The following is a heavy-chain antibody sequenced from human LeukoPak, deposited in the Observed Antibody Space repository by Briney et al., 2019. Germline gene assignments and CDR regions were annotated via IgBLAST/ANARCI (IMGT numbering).Heavy chain of an antibody. CDR1: GGTFSSYA. J-gene: IGHJ2*01. Sequence: SVKVSCKASGGTFSSYAISWVRQAPGQGLEWMGRIIPILGIANYAQKFQGRVTIIADKSTSTAYMELSSLRSEDTAVYYCARAVATGYFGLWGRGTLVTVSS. V-gene: IGHV1-69*04. CDR2: IIPILGIA. CDR3: ARAVATGYFGL. D-gene: IGHD5-12*01.